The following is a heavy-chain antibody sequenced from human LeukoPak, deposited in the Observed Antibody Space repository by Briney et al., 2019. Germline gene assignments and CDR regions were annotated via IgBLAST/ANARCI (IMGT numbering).Heavy chain of an antibody. CDR3: ARDLGVANWFGP. Sequence: GASVKVSCKASGYTFTSYAMHWVRQAPGQRLEWMGWINAGNGNTKYSQKFQGRVTITKDTSASTAYMELSSLRSEDTAVYYCARDLGVANWFGPWGQGTLVTVSS. CDR2: INAGNGNT. V-gene: IGHV1-3*01. D-gene: IGHD3-16*01. J-gene: IGHJ5*02. CDR1: GYTFTSYA.